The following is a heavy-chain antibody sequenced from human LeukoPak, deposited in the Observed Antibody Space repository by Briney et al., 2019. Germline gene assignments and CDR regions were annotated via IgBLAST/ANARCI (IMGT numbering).Heavy chain of an antibody. D-gene: IGHD2-15*01. V-gene: IGHV1-69*06. CDR1: GYTFTGYY. J-gene: IGHJ5*02. CDR2: IIPIFGTA. Sequence: SVKVSCKASGYTFTGYYMHWVRQAPGQGLEWMGGIIPIFGTANYAQKFQGRVTITADKSTSTAYMELSSLRSEDTAVYYCARDNSGGSTWWFDPWGQGTLVTVSS. CDR3: ARDNSGGSTWWFDP.